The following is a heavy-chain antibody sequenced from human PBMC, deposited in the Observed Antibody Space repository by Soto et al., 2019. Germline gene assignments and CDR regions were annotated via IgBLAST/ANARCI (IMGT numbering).Heavy chain of an antibody. Sequence: QVQLVESGGGVVQPGTSRRLSCAASGFTFRSYGMHWVRQAPGKGLEWLAVISNDGSNKYLADSVKGRLALSRDNSRNTLYLQINSLRVEDTAVYYCGKDTLDCSGGDCPLYYYYGMDVWGQGTTVTVSS. CDR3: GKDTLDCSGGDCPLYYYYGMDV. D-gene: IGHD2-15*01. CDR1: GFTFRSYG. J-gene: IGHJ6*02. CDR2: ISNDGSNK. V-gene: IGHV3-30*18.